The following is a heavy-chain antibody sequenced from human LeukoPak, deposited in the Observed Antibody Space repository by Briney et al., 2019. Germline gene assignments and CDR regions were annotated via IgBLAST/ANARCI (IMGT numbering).Heavy chain of an antibody. D-gene: IGHD3-3*01. CDR3: ARDQGNFWSGYHNWFDP. J-gene: IGHJ5*02. CDR1: GYTFTSYG. V-gene: IGHV1-2*02. CDR2: INPNSGGT. Sequence: ASVKVSCKASGYTFTSYGISWVRQAPGQGLEWMGWINPNSGGTNYAQKFQGRVTMTRDTSISTAYMELSRLRSDDTAVYYCARDQGNFWSGYHNWFDPWGQGTLVTVSS.